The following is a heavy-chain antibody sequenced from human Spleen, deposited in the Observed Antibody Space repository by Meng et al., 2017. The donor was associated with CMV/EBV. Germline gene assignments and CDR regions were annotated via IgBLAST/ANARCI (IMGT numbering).Heavy chain of an antibody. CDR1: GFTFSDYY. CDR3: AKYSAVGERLYYFDY. Sequence: GESLKISCAASGFTFSDYYMSWIRQAPGKGLEWVSYISSSGSTIYYADSVKGRFTISRDNAKNSLYLQMNSLRAEDTAVYYCAKYSAVGERLYYFDYWGQGTLVTVSS. V-gene: IGHV3-11*01. J-gene: IGHJ4*02. D-gene: IGHD2-21*01. CDR2: ISSSGSTI.